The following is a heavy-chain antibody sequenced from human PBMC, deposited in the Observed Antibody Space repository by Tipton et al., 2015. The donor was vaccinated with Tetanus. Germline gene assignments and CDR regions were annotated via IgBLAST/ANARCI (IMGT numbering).Heavy chain of an antibody. J-gene: IGHJ2*01. CDR2: IKQDGSEK. D-gene: IGHD2-21*01. V-gene: IGHV3-7*01. CDR3: ARERVGIYDHWYVDL. CDR1: GFTFSSYW. Sequence: GSLRLSCAASGFTFSSYWMSWVRQAPGKGLEWVANIKQDGSEKYYVDSVKGRFTISRDNAKNSLYLQMNSLRAEDTAVYYCARERVGIYDHWYVDLWGRGTLVTVSS.